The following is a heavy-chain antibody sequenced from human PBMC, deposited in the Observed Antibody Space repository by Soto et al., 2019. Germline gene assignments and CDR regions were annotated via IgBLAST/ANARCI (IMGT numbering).Heavy chain of an antibody. D-gene: IGHD2-15*01. J-gene: IGHJ4*02. V-gene: IGHV1-18*01. CDR3: ASDPGAASFDF. CDR2: INTSNDNK. Sequence: QVHLVQSGAEVKKPGASVKVSCKASGYTFTNYGISWVRQAPGEGLEWVGWINTSNDNKLYAQKLHGRLTLTTDTSTITAYMDLTTMRSDDTAVYFCASDPGAASFDFWAQGTLVTVSS. CDR1: GYTFTNYG.